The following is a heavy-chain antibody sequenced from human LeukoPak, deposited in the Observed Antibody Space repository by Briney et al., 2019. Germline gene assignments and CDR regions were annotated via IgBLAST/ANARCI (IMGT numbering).Heavy chain of an antibody. Sequence: PSETLSLTCTVSVGSISSYSWSWIRQPPGKRLEWIGYVYYSGTTNYNPSLRSRVTISVDTSKNQFSLKLNSVTAADTAVYYCAREEYGDYVGYWGQGTLVTVSS. J-gene: IGHJ4*02. CDR3: AREEYGDYVGY. V-gene: IGHV4-59*01. CDR2: VYYSGTT. D-gene: IGHD4-17*01. CDR1: VGSISSYS.